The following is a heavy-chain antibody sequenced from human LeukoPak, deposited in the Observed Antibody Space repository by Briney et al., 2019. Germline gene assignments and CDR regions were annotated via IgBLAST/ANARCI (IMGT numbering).Heavy chain of an antibody. CDR1: GYDFPRYL. V-gene: IGHV5-51*01. CDR2: IYPDDSDT. D-gene: IGHD3-16*01. J-gene: IGHJ6*03. CDR3: ARHIQCWGRGDYEMDV. Sequence: GESLKPHRHSPGYDFPRYLLGRVPQLPGKGLEWMGGIYPDDSDTKYNPSFQCKVNITVDNAIPTRHHPWSSLKASDTAMYHCARHIQCWGRGDYEMDVWGRGTKVIVS.